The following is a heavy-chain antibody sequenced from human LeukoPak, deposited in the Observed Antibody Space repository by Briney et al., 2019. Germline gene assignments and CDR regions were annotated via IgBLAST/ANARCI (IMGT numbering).Heavy chain of an antibody. J-gene: IGHJ4*02. V-gene: IGHV4-30-2*01. Sequence: SQTLSLTCAVSGGSISSGGYSWSWIRQPPGKGLEWIGYIYHSGSTYYNPSLKSRVTISVDRSKNQFSLKLSSVTAADTAVYYCARGGNYYDSSGYYSYYFDYWGQGTLVTVSS. CDR3: ARGGNYYDSSGYYSYYFDY. CDR1: GGSISSGGYS. D-gene: IGHD3-22*01. CDR2: IYHSGST.